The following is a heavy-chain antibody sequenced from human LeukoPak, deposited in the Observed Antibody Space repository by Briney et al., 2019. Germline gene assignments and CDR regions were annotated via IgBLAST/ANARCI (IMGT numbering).Heavy chain of an antibody. V-gene: IGHV4-59*01. J-gene: IGHJ6*03. CDR1: DDSITIYY. D-gene: IGHD6-13*01. Sequence: SETLSLTCTVSDDSITIYYWTWIRQPPGKGLEWIGYIDHTGSTNYNPSLNSRVTISRDTSKNHFSLELSSVTAADPAVYFCARGRVSSSSWYSTYYYYCYMDVRGKGTTVTVSS. CDR3: ARGRVSSSSWYSTYYYYCYMDV. CDR2: IDHTGST.